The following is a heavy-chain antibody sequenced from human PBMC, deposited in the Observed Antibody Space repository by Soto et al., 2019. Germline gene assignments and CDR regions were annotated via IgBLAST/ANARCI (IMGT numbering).Heavy chain of an antibody. CDR1: GYTFTGYY. CDR3: ARLGIAAAGTGGRGN. V-gene: IGHV1-2*02. J-gene: IGHJ4*02. CDR2: INPNSGGT. Sequence: PGASVKVSCKASGYTFTGYYMHWVRQAPGQGLEWMGWINPNSGGTNYAQKFQGRVTMTRDTSISTAYMELSRLRSDDTAVYYCARLGIAAAGTGGRGNWGQGTLVTVSS. D-gene: IGHD6-13*01.